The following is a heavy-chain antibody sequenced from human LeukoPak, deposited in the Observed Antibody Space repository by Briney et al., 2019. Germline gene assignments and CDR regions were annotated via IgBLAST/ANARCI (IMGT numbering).Heavy chain of an antibody. D-gene: IGHD6-13*01. CDR3: AREGQQLVLGWFDP. J-gene: IGHJ5*02. CDR2: INPNSGGT. CDR1: GYTFTGYY. V-gene: IGHV1-2*02. Sequence: GASVKVSCKASGYTFTGYYMHWVRQAPGQGLAWMGWINPNSGGTNYAQKFQGRVTMTRDTSISTAYMELSRLRSDDTAVYYCAREGQQLVLGWFDPWGQGTLVTVSS.